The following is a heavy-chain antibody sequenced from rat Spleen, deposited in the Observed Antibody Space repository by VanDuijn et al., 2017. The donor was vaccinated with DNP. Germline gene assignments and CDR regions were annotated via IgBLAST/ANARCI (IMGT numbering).Heavy chain of an antibody. V-gene: IGHV5S13*01. CDR2: ISTGGGNA. D-gene: IGHD1-11*01. Sequence: EVKLVESGGGLVQPGRSMKLSCAASGFTFTDYGMAWVLQAPTQGLEWVASISTGGGNAYYRDSVKGRFTISRDDARNTLYLQMNSLTPEDSATYYCAKAGGYSPWYFDYWGQGVMVTVSS. CDR3: AKAGGYSPWYFDY. J-gene: IGHJ2*01. CDR1: GFTFTDYG.